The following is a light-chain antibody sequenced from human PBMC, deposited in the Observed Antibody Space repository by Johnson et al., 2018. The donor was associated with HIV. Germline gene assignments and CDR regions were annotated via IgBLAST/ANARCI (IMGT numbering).Light chain of an antibody. CDR2: DNN. CDR3: GTCDSSLTTSYV. J-gene: IGLJ1*01. V-gene: IGLV1-51*01. Sequence: QSVLTQPPSVSAAPGQKVTISCSGGSSNIGNNYVSWYQQLPGTAPKLLIYDNNKRPSGIPDRFSGSKSGTSATLGITGLQTGDEADYYCGTCDSSLTTSYVFGTGTKVIVV. CDR1: SSNIGNNY.